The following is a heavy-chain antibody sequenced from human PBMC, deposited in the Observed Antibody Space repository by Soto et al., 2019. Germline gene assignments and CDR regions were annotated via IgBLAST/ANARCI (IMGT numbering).Heavy chain of an antibody. CDR1: GFTFSSYA. CDR2: ISGSGGST. V-gene: IGHV3-23*01. Sequence: GGSLRLSCAASGFTFSSYAMSWVRQAPGKGLEWVSAISGSGGSTYYADSVKGRFTISRDNSKNTLYLQMNSLRAEDTAVYYCARSQGVVGATIGYYFDYWGQGTLVTVSS. D-gene: IGHD1-26*01. CDR3: ARSQGVVGATIGYYFDY. J-gene: IGHJ4*02.